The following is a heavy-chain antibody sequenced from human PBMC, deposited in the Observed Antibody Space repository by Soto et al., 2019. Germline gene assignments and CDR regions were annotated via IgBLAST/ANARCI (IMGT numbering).Heavy chain of an antibody. CDR1: GGPMNNYY. D-gene: IGHD3-10*01. Sequence: QVQLQESGPGLVKPSETLSLTCTISGGPMNNYYCSWFRQPRGQGLEWIGYMGYNGFTRYNPSLRSRVAXSLDTAKNQFSLNLSSVTAADTALYYCARQGFGELHGLVDVWGQGITVTVSS. CDR3: ARQGFGELHGLVDV. V-gene: IGHV4-59*08. J-gene: IGHJ6*02. CDR2: MGYNGFT.